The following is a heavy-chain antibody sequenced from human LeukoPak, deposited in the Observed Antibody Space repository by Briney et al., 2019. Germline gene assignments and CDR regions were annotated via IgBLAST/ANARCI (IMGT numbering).Heavy chain of an antibody. CDR2: INHRGST. J-gene: IGHJ4*02. D-gene: IGHD1-7*01. Sequence: SETLSLTCAVYGGSFRGYYWSWIRRPPGKGRRWIGEINHRGSTKYNPSLKSRVTLSVDTSKKQFSLYLRSATAADTAVYYCARIYLGLEVHREYWGQGTLVTVSS. CDR1: GGSFRGYY. CDR3: ARIYLGLEVHREY. V-gene: IGHV4-34*01.